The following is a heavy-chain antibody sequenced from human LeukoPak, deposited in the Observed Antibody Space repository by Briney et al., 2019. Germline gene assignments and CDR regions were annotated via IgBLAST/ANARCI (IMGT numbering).Heavy chain of an antibody. V-gene: IGHV4-34*01. J-gene: IGHJ4*02. D-gene: IGHD3-10*01. Sequence: SETLSLTCAVYGGSFSGYYWSWIRHPPGKGLESIGEINHSGSTNYNPSLKSRVTISVDTSKNQFSLKLSSVTAADTAVYYCARGEWRPYGSGSYRYWGQGTLVTVSS. CDR3: ARGEWRPYGSGSYRY. CDR2: INHSGST. CDR1: GGSFSGYY.